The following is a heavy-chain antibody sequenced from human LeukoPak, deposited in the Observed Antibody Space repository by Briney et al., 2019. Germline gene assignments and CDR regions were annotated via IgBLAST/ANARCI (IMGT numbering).Heavy chain of an antibody. D-gene: IGHD6-13*01. CDR2: IKRDGSEK. Sequence: GGSLRLSCAASRFTFTDYWMSWVRQVPGKGLEWVANIKRDGSEKYYVDSVKGRFTISRDNAKNSLYLQMNSLRTEDTAVYYCARGRGSWYGVYFDYWGQGALVTVSS. J-gene: IGHJ4*02. CDR3: ARGRGSWYGVYFDY. V-gene: IGHV3-7*01. CDR1: RFTFTDYW.